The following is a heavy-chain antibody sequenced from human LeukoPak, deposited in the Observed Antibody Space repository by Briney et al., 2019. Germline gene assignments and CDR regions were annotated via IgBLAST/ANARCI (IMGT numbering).Heavy chain of an antibody. J-gene: IGHJ4*02. Sequence: GGSLRLSCAASGFTFSSYWMNWVRQAPGKGLEWVSYISDSGAMYYADSVRGRFTISRENAQNSLFLQMNSLRAEDTAVYYCTRDGGYRGYDADCWGQGTLVTVSS. CDR3: TRDGGYRGYDADC. D-gene: IGHD5-12*01. CDR2: ISDSGAM. CDR1: GFTFSSYW. V-gene: IGHV3-48*01.